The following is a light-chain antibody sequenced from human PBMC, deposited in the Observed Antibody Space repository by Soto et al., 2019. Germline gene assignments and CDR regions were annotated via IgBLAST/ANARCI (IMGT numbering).Light chain of an antibody. J-gene: IGKJ2*01. CDR3: QQYGRSLPT. Sequence: ENVLTQSPDILSLSPGERVTLSCRASQSISNNYLAWYQQKPGQAPRVLIYGASNRATGIPDSFSGSGSGTDFTLTISSLPPEDFEMYYCQQYGRSLPTFGRGTKLEIK. CDR2: GAS. CDR1: QSISNNY. V-gene: IGKV3-20*01.